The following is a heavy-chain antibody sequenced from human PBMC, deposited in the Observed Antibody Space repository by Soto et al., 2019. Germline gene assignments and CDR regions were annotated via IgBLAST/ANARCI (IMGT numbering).Heavy chain of an antibody. D-gene: IGHD1-26*01. V-gene: IGHV3-48*03. CDR1: GFTLSSYE. Sequence: TGGSLRLSCAASGFTLSSYEMNWVRQAPGKGLEWVSYISSSGSTIYYADSVKGRFTISRDNAKNSLYLQMNSLRAEDTAVYYCARDTDVGGSYHFDYWGQGTLVTVSS. J-gene: IGHJ4*02. CDR2: ISSSGSTI. CDR3: ARDTDVGGSYHFDY.